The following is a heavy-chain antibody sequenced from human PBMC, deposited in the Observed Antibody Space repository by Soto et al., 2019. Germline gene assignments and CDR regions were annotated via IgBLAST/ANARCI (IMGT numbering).Heavy chain of an antibody. CDR3: TSADVTVTLSVFDP. Sequence: QVRLVESGGGVVQPGRSLRLSCAASGFIFSSYPMHWVRQAPGKGLEWVALISDDGNTKYYADSVKGRFTISRDKSKNTLYLQMTSLSAEDTAVYYCTSADVTVTLSVFDPWGQGTLVTVSS. CDR1: GFIFSSYP. CDR2: ISDDGNTK. J-gene: IGHJ5*02. D-gene: IGHD4-17*01. V-gene: IGHV3-30-3*01.